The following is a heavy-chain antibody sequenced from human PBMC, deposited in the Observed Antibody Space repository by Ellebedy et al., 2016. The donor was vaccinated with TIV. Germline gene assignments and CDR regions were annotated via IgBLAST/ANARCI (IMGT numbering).Heavy chain of an antibody. CDR2: ISAYNGNT. Sequence: AASVKVSCKASGYTFTSYGISWVRQAPGHGLDWMGWISAYNGNTNYAQKLQGRVTMTTDTSTSTAYMELRSLRSDDTAVYYCAREMIPRESSGWYVYFDYWGQGTLVTVSS. CDR3: AREMIPRESSGWYVYFDY. J-gene: IGHJ4*02. V-gene: IGHV1-18*01. CDR1: GYTFTSYG. D-gene: IGHD6-19*01.